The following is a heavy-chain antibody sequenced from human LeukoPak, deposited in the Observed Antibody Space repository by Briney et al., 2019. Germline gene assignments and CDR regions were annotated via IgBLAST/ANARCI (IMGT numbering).Heavy chain of an antibody. CDR2: ISGSGGST. J-gene: IGHJ4*02. V-gene: IGHV3-23*01. D-gene: IGHD6-13*01. CDR1: GFTFSSYA. CDR3: AFRGYSSSWYTLGY. Sequence: PGGSLRLSCAASGFTFSSYAMSWVRQAPGKGLEWVSAISGSGGSTYYADSVKGGFTISRDNSKNTLYLQINSLRAEDTAVYYCAFRGYSSSWYTLGYWGQGTLVTVSS.